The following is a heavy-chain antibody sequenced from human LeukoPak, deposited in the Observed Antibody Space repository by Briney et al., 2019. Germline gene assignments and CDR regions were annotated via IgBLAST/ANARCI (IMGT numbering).Heavy chain of an antibody. CDR2: IIPSSGST. V-gene: IGHV1-46*01. CDR1: GYIFTSYY. CDR3: ARKDRFEAFDI. J-gene: IGHJ3*02. Sequence: GASVKLSCKASGYIFTSYYIHWMRQAPGQGLEWMGIIIPSSGSTSSAQKFQGRVTMTRDTSTSTVSMELSGLRSEDTALYYCARKDRFEAFDIWGQGTIHLVSS.